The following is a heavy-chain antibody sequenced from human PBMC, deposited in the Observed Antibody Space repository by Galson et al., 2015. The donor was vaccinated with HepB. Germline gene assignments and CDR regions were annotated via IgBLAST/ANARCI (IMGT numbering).Heavy chain of an antibody. V-gene: IGHV3-30-3*01. J-gene: IGHJ4*02. D-gene: IGHD5-12*01. CDR2: ISYDGSNK. CDR1: GFTFSSYA. Sequence: SLRLSCAASGFTFSSYAMHWVRQAPGKGLEWVAVISYDGSNKYYADSVKGRFTISRDNSKNTLYLQMNSLRAEDTAVYYCARVWRGWLWPSGYWGQGTLVTVSS. CDR3: ARVWRGWLWPSGY.